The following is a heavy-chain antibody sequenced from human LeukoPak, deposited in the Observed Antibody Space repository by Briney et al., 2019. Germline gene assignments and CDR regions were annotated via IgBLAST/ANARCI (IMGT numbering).Heavy chain of an antibody. J-gene: IGHJ5*02. Sequence: GGSLRLSCAASGFTFSSYAMSWVRQAPGKGLEWVSAISGSGGSTYYADSVKGRFTISRDNSKNTLYLQMNSLRAEDTAVYYCAKDWYYDFWSGINWFDPWGQGTLVTVSS. V-gene: IGHV3-23*01. CDR2: ISGSGGST. D-gene: IGHD3-3*01. CDR1: GFTFSSYA. CDR3: AKDWYYDFWSGINWFDP.